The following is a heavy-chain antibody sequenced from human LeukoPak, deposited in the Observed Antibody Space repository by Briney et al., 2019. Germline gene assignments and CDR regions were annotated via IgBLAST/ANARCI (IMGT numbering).Heavy chain of an antibody. V-gene: IGHV3-7*01. CDR3: ARGGPGTLNY. CDR1: GFGFSTYW. CDR2: IKQDGSEK. Sequence: GGSLRLSCAASGFGFSTYWMTWVRQAPGKGLEWVANIKQDGSEKHYVDSVKGRFTISRDNAKNSLYLQMNSLRVEDTAVYYCARGGPGTLNYWGQGTLVTVSS. J-gene: IGHJ4*02. D-gene: IGHD3/OR15-3a*01.